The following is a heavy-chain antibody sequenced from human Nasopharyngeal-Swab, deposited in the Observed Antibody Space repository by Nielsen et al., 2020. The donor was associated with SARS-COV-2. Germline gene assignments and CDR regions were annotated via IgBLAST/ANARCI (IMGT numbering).Heavy chain of an antibody. Sequence: GESLKISCAASGFTFGTYWMTWVRQAPGKGLEWVANIKEDGSEKYYVDSVKGRFTVSRDNAKNSLSLHMNSLGVEDTADYYCARSYASGLDYWGQGTLVTVSS. J-gene: IGHJ4*02. V-gene: IGHV3-7*01. D-gene: IGHD2-2*01. CDR2: IKEDGSEK. CDR3: ARSYASGLDY. CDR1: GFTFGTYW.